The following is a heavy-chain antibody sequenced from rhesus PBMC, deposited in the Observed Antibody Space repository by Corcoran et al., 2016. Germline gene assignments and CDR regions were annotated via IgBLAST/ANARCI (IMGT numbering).Heavy chain of an antibody. Sequence: QVQLQESGPGLVKPSETLSLTCAVSGGSVSSSNWWSWIRLPPGKGLEWIGYSNGSSGSTYYNPSLTSRVTISTDPSKNQFSLRLSSVTAADTAVYYCASGPANFDYWGQGVLVTVSS. V-gene: IGHV4-65*01. CDR3: ASGPANFDY. D-gene: IGHD6-19*01. CDR2: SNGSSGST. J-gene: IGHJ4*01. CDR1: GGSVSSSNW.